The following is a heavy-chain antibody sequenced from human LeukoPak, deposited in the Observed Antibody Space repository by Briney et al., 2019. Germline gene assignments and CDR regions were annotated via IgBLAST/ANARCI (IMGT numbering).Heavy chain of an antibody. D-gene: IGHD3-16*01. V-gene: IGHV4-59*01. J-gene: IGHJ5*02. CDR2: IYYSGST. Sequence: SETLSLTCTVSGGSISSYYWSWIRQPPGKGLEWIRYIYYSGSTNYNPSLKSRVTISVDTSKNQFSLKPSSVTAADTAVYYCARDLGAAPHYNWFDPWGQGTLVTVSS. CDR3: ARDLGAAPHYNWFDP. CDR1: GGSISSYY.